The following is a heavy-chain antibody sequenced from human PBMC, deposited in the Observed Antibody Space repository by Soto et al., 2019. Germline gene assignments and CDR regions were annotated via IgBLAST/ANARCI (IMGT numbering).Heavy chain of an antibody. D-gene: IGHD1-7*01. V-gene: IGHV6-1*01. J-gene: IGHJ5*02. CDR1: GDSVSSNSAA. CDR3: ARDITGTTFPTSWFDP. CDR2: TYYRSKWYN. Sequence: QVQLQQSGPGLVKPSQTLSLTCAISGDSVSSNSAAWNWIRQSPSRGLEWLGRTYYRSKWYNDYAVSVKSRIPITTDTSTNQFSLQLNSVTPEDTAVYYCARDITGTTFPTSWFDPWGQGTLVTVSS.